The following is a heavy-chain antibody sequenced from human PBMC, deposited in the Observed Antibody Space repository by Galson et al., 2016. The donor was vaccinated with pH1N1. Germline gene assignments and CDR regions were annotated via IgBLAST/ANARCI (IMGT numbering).Heavy chain of an antibody. Sequence: SLRLSCAASGFTFDDYAMYWVRQAPGKGLEWVSGISWNSGSIGYADSVKGRFTISRDNAKNSLYLQMNSLRAEDTALYYCAKVLGYSYGPFDYWGQGTLVTVSS. CDR1: GFTFDDYA. V-gene: IGHV3-9*01. J-gene: IGHJ4*02. CDR3: AKVLGYSYGPFDY. CDR2: ISWNSGSI. D-gene: IGHD5-18*01.